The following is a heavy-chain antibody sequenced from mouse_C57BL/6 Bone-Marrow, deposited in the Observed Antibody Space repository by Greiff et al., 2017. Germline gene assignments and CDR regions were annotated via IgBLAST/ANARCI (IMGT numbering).Heavy chain of an antibody. J-gene: IGHJ4*01. D-gene: IGHD3-2*02. CDR3: ARGSSGLYYYAMDY. CDR2: IDPSDSET. V-gene: IGHV1-52*01. Sequence: QVQLQQPGAELVRPGSSVKLSCKASGYTFTSYWLHWVKQRPIQGLEWIGNIDPSDSETHYNQKFKDKATLTVDKSSSTAYMQLSSLTSEDSAVYYCARGSSGLYYYAMDYWGQGTSVTVSS. CDR1: GYTFTSYW.